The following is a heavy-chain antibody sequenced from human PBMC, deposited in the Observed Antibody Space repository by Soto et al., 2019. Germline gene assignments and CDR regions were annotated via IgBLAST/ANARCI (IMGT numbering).Heavy chain of an antibody. V-gene: IGHV4-61*01. D-gene: IGHD1-1*01. CDR2: IHYSGST. CDR1: GGSVNIGTYY. J-gene: IGHJ4*02. CDR3: TRTGDAYMNCH. Sequence: QVQLQESGPGLVKPSETLSLTCTVPGGSVNIGTYYWSWIRQPPGKGLEWIRYIHYSGSTYYYPALQRRCTMTGHMAQLQSSLTLTYVKAPNPSVHYCTRTGDAYMNCHWGQGTLVTVSS.